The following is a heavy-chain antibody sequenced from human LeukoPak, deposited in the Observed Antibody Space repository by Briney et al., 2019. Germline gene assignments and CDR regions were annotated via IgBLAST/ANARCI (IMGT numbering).Heavy chain of an antibody. D-gene: IGHD3-3*01. V-gene: IGHV4-59*12. J-gene: IGHJ6*02. CDR3: ARGPREWGNYYYYGMDV. CDR2: IYYTGST. Sequence: SETLSLTCTVSGGSISNYYWTWIRQPPGKGLQWIGYIYYTGSTNYNPSLKSRVTISVDTSKNQFSLKLSSVTAADTAVYYCARGPREWGNYYYYGMDVWGQGTTVTVSS. CDR1: GGSISNYY.